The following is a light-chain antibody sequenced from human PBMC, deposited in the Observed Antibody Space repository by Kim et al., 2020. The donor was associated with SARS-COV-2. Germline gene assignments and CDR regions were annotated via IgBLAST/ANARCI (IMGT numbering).Light chain of an antibody. CDR1: QSVLSSSNNRNY. CDR2: GAS. V-gene: IGKV4-1*01. J-gene: IGKJ5*01. Sequence: ATITCKSSQSVLSSSNNRNYLSWHQQKPGQPPRLLIYGASSRKSGVPDRFGGSVSGTDFTLTISSLQAKDVAVYYCQQYYTTPITFGQGTRLEIK. CDR3: QQYYTTPIT.